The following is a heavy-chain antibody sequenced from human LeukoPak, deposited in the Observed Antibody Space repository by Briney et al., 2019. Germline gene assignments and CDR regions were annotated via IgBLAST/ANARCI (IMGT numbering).Heavy chain of an antibody. CDR2: INPGGGST. J-gene: IGHJ4*02. Sequence: ASVKVSCKASGYTFTSYYMHWVRQAPGQGLEWMGIINPGGGSTSYAQKFQGRVTMTRDTSTSTVYMELSSLRSEDTAVYYCARVSEIVVVVAAGEYYFDYWGQGTLVTVSS. V-gene: IGHV1-46*01. CDR3: ARVSEIVVVVAAGEYYFDY. D-gene: IGHD2-15*01. CDR1: GYTFTSYY.